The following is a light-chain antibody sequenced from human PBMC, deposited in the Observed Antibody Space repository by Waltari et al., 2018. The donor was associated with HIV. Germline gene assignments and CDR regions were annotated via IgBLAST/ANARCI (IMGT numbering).Light chain of an antibody. J-gene: IGLJ2*01. CDR2: GKN. V-gene: IGLV1-44*01. Sequence: QSVLTQPPSTSGTPGQRVTISCSGSSSNIGSNTVSWFQQLPGKAPKVLIYGKNQLPSGVPDRVSGSKSGTSASLAIGGLQSEDEADYYCASWDDSLNGPVFGGGTTLAVL. CDR3: ASWDDSLNGPV. CDR1: SSNIGSNT.